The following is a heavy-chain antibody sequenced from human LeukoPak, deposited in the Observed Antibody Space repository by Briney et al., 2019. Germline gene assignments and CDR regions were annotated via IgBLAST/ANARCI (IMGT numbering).Heavy chain of an antibody. D-gene: IGHD3-10*01. CDR2: INWNGGST. V-gene: IGHV3-20*04. CDR3: ARAGFTFSDYFGSFFDY. J-gene: IGHJ4*02. Sequence: GGSLRLSCAASGFTFADYGMSWVRQAPGKGLEWVSGINWNGGSTGYADSVKGRFTISRDNAKNSLYLQMNSLRAEDTAVYYCARAGFTFSDYFGSFFDYWGQGTLVTVSS. CDR1: GFTFADYG.